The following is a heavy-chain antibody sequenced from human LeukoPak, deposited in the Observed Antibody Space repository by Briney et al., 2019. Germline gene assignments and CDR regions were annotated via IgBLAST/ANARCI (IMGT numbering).Heavy chain of an antibody. CDR1: GFSVSSNY. Sequence: QPGGSLRLSCAASGFSVSSNYLTWVRQAPGKGLECVSVIYSDSNTYYADSVKGRFTISRDNSKNTLYLQMSSMRAEDTAVYYCAKGGISTIVRGVIGYMDVWGKGTTVTISS. D-gene: IGHD3-10*01. J-gene: IGHJ6*03. CDR2: IYSDSNT. CDR3: AKGGISTIVRGVIGYMDV. V-gene: IGHV3-66*01.